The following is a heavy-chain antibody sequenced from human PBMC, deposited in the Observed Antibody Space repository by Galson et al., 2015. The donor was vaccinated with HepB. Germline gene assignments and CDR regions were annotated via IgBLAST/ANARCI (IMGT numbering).Heavy chain of an antibody. CDR2: ISYDGSNK. D-gene: IGHD1-1*01. J-gene: IGHJ4*02. V-gene: IGHV3-30*18. CDR1: GFTFSSYG. Sequence: SLRLSCAASGFTFSSYGMHWVRQAPGKGLEWVGVISYDGSNKYYADSVKGRFTISRDSSKNTLYLQMNSLRAEDTAVYYCAKQLGRVDYFDSWGQGTLVTVSS. CDR3: AKQLGRVDYFDS.